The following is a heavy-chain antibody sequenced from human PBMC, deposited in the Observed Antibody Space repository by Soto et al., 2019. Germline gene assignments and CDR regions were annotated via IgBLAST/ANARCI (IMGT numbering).Heavy chain of an antibody. CDR3: AKDRGLVVVTASSVEY. D-gene: IGHD2-21*02. Sequence: QVQLVESGGGVVQPGRSLRLSYAASGFTFSGYGIHWVRQAPGKGLDWVAVISYDGTNKYYADSVKGRFTISRDNSKNTLYLQMNSLRADDTALYYCAKDRGLVVVTASSVEYWGQGTLVTVSS. CDR1: GFTFSGYG. J-gene: IGHJ4*02. CDR2: ISYDGTNK. V-gene: IGHV3-30*18.